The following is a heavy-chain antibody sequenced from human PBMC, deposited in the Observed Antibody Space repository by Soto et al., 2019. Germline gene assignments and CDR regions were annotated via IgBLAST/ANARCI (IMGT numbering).Heavy chain of an antibody. J-gene: IGHJ6*03. Sequence: PSETLSLTCTVSGGSISSYYWSWIRQPPGKGLEWIGYIYYSGSTNYNPSLKSRVTISVDTSKNQFSLKLSSVTAADTAVYYCARDPGEKYCSSTSCLYYYYMDVWGQGTTVTVSS. V-gene: IGHV4-59*01. CDR2: IYYSGST. D-gene: IGHD2-2*01. CDR1: GGSISSYY. CDR3: ARDPGEKYCSSTSCLYYYYMDV.